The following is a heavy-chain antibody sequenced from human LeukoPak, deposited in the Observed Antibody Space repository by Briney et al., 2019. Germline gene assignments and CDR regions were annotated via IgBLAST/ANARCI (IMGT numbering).Heavy chain of an antibody. V-gene: IGHV3-48*01. D-gene: IGHD5-12*01. CDR1: GFTFSSFW. Sequence: QPGGSLRLSCAASGFTFSSFWMHWVRQAPGKGLEWVSYISSSDTYTNYADSVKGRFTISRDSSKNTLYLQMNSLRVEDTAVYYCARVDYSNWFDPWGQGTLVTVSS. J-gene: IGHJ5*02. CDR2: ISSSDTYT. CDR3: ARVDYSNWFDP.